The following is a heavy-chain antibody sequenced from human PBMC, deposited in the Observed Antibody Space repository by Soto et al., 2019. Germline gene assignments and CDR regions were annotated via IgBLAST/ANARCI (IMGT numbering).Heavy chain of an antibody. Sequence: SETLSLTCTVSGGSISSGGYYWSWIRQHPGKGLEWIGYIYYSGSTYYNPSLKSRVTISVDTSKNQFSLKLSSVTAADTAVYYCARDSGWFGERPGSWLSNYYYYGMDVWGQGTTVTVSS. CDR3: ARDSGWFGERPGSWLSNYYYYGMDV. CDR1: GGSISSGGYY. CDR2: IYYSGST. V-gene: IGHV4-31*03. D-gene: IGHD3-10*01. J-gene: IGHJ6*02.